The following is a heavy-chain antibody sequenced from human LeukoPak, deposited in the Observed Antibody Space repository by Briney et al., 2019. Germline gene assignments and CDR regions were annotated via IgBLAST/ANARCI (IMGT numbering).Heavy chain of an antibody. J-gene: IGHJ4*02. CDR3: AGGWYGREFDY. CDR1: GGSFSGYY. D-gene: IGHD6-25*01. V-gene: IGHV4-34*01. Sequence: SETLTLTCAVYGGSFSGYYWSWIRQPPGKGLEWIGEINHSGSTNYNPSLKSPVTISVDTSKNQFSLKLSSVTAADTAVYYCAGGWYGREFDYWGQGTLVTVSS. CDR2: INHSGST.